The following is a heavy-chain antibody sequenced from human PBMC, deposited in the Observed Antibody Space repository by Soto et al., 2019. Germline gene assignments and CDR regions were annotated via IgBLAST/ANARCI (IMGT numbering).Heavy chain of an antibody. V-gene: IGHV3-48*01. CDR1: GFTFSSYN. J-gene: IGHJ6*03. CDR3: ARDSRNYYYYMDV. CDR2: ISLSSSTI. Sequence: EVQLVESGGGLEQPGGSLRLSCAAPGFTFSSYNLNWVRRAPGKGREWISDISLSSSTIFYADSVKGRFTISRDNAKNSLYLQMTSLRAEDTAVYYCARDSRNYYYYMDVWGKGTTVTVSS.